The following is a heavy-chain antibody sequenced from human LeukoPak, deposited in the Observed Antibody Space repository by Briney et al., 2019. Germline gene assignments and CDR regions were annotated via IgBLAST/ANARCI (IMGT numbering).Heavy chain of an antibody. CDR1: GFTFSSYG. V-gene: IGHV3-33*01. CDR2: IWYDGSNK. D-gene: IGHD3-22*01. CDR3: ARAALSYYYDSSGYLDY. Sequence: LSGGSLRLSCAASGFTFSSYGMHWVRQAPGKGLEWVAVIWYDGSNKYYADSVKGRFTISRDNSKNTLYLQMNSLGAEDTAVYYCARAALSYYYDSSGYLDYWGQGTLVTVSS. J-gene: IGHJ4*02.